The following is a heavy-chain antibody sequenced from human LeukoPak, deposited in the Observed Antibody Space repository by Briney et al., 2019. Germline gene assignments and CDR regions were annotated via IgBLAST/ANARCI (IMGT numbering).Heavy chain of an antibody. D-gene: IGHD3-3*02. V-gene: IGHV3-23*01. J-gene: IGHJ4*02. CDR3: AKAAFSRTSYFDY. CDR2: ISGSGGNT. Sequence: PGGSPRLPCAASGFTFSTYTMSWVRQAPGKGLEWVSAISGSGGNTYYADSVKGRFTISRDNSKNTLYLQMDSLRADDTAVYYCAKAAFSRTSYFDYWGQGTLVTASS. CDR1: GFTFSTYT.